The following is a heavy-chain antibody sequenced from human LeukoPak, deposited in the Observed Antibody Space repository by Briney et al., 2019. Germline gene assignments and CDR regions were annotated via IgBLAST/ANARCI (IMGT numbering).Heavy chain of an antibody. CDR1: GGSISSSSYY. Sequence: SETLSLTCTVSGGSISSSSYYWGWIRQPPGKGLEWIGSIYCSGSTYYNPSLKSRVTISVDTSKNQFSLKLSSVTAADTAVYYCARSGMEDYGDPSYFDYWGQGTLVTVSS. D-gene: IGHD4-17*01. V-gene: IGHV4-39*01. CDR2: IYCSGST. J-gene: IGHJ4*02. CDR3: ARSGMEDYGDPSYFDY.